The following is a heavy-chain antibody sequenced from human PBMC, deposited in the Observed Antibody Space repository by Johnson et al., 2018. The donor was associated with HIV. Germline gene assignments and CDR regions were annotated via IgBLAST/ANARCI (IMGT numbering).Heavy chain of an antibody. D-gene: IGHD6-13*01. CDR1: GFTVSTYY. CDR2: LYSSGKT. V-gene: IGHV3-53*01. J-gene: IGHJ3*02. CDR3: ARERAQQLGSKEHDAFDI. Sequence: VQLVESGGGLIQPGWSLRLSCAASGFTVSTYYMTWVRQASGKGLELVSLLYSSGKTYYADSVKGRFTISRDYSKNSLYLQMNSLRAEDTAVYYCARERAQQLGSKEHDAFDIWGQGTMVTVSS.